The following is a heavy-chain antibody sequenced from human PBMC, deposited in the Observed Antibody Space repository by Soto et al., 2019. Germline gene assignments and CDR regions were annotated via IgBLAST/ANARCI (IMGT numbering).Heavy chain of an antibody. Sequence: PGGSLRLSCAASGFTFSSYGMHWVRQAPGKGLEWVAVISYDGSNKYYADSVKGRFTISRDNSKNTLYLQMNSLRAEDTAVYYCAKDVLRFLEWLAFYVKDFSGQGSTVTVSS. J-gene: IGHJ6*02. CDR1: GFTFSSYG. CDR2: ISYDGSNK. CDR3: AKDVLRFLEWLAFYVKDF. V-gene: IGHV3-30*18. D-gene: IGHD3-3*01.